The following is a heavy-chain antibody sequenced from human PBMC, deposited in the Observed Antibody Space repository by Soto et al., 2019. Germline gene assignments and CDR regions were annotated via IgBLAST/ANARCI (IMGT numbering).Heavy chain of an antibody. J-gene: IGHJ4*02. CDR1: GYSFTSHW. CDR2: SYPGDSDT. V-gene: IGHV5-51*01. Sequence: EVQLVQSGAEVKKPGESLKISCKGSGYSFTSHWIGWVRQMPGKGLEWMGISYPGDSDTRYSPSFQGQVTISDDKSTSTAYLQWSSLKASDSAMDYCVRRSYYDSSGYYYFDYWGQGTLVTVSS. CDR3: VRRSYYDSSGYYYFDY. D-gene: IGHD3-22*01.